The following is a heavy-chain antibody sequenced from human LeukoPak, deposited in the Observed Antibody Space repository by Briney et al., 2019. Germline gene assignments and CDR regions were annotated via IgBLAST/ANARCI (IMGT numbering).Heavy chain of an antibody. CDR1: GFTFSSYA. CDR3: ARANFDYGGNFFGFDY. V-gene: IGHV3-30-3*01. J-gene: IGHJ4*02. CDR2: ISYDGSNK. D-gene: IGHD4-23*01. Sequence: PGGSLRLSCSASGFTFSSYAMHWVRQAPGKGLEWVAVISYDGSNKYYADSVKGRFTISRDNSKNTLYLQMNSLRAEDTAVYYCARANFDYGGNFFGFDYWGQGTLVTVSS.